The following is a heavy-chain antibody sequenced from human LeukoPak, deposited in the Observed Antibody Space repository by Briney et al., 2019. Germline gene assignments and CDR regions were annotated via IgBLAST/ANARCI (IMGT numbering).Heavy chain of an antibody. D-gene: IGHD6-19*01. CDR1: GFTFSCYA. CDR2: IFGSGGSA. Sequence: PGGSLRLSCTASGFTFSCYAMYWVRQAPGKGLEWVSGIFGSGGSAHYADSVKGRFTISRDNSQNTVYLQMNSLRAEDTAVYYCGKTTTGYSSGRNPAWPVDYWGQGTLVTVSS. J-gene: IGHJ4*02. V-gene: IGHV3-23*01. CDR3: GKTTTGYSSGRNPAWPVDY.